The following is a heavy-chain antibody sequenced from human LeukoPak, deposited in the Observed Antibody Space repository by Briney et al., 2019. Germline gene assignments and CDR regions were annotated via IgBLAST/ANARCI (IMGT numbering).Heavy chain of an antibody. V-gene: IGHV4-59*01. CDR2: IYYSGST. CDR3: ARGLIGYCSGGSCYRGDFDY. CDR1: GGSISSYY. Sequence: WETLSLTCTVSGGSISSYYWSWIRQPPGKGLEWIGYIYYSGSTNYNPSLKSRVTISVDTSKNQFSLKLSSVTAADTAVYYCARGLIGYCSGGSCYRGDFDYWGQGTLVSVSS. D-gene: IGHD2-15*01. J-gene: IGHJ4*02.